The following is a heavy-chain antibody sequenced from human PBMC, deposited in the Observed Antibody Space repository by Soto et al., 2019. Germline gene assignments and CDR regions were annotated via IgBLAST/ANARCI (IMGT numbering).Heavy chain of an antibody. CDR2: ISTFHCNT. V-gene: IGHV1-18*04. CDR3: ARDTYDTTGYPLDY. J-gene: IGHJ4*02. Sequence: SXKVSFKASGYTXSSYGISLVRQAPGQGLEWMGWISTFHCNTNYAQKFQGSVTITTDTSTSKAYIELRRLTSDETAIYYCARDTYDTTGYPLDYWGQGNLLTV. D-gene: IGHD3-22*01. CDR1: GYTXSSYG.